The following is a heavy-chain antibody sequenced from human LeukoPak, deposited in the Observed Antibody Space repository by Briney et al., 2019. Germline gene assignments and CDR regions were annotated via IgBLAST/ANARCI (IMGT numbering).Heavy chain of an antibody. J-gene: IGHJ4*02. CDR2: ISSSSSTI. CDR1: GFTFRSYV. V-gene: IGHV3-48*04. D-gene: IGHD1-26*01. Sequence: GGTLRLSCAASGFTFRSYVMNWVRQAPGKGLEWVSYISSSSSTIYYADSVKGRFTISRDNAKNSLDLQMNSLRVEDTAVYYCARDAMGASTPLIDYWGQGTLVTVSS. CDR3: ARDAMGASTPLIDY.